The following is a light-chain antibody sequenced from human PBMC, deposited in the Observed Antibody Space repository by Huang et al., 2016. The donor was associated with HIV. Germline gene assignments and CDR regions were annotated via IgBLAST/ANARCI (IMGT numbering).Light chain of an antibody. CDR1: QSVSSSY. J-gene: IGKJ2*01. V-gene: IGKV3-20*01. CDR2: GAS. Sequence: EIVLTQSPGTLSLSPGERATLSCRASQSVSSSYLAWYQQEPGPAPRLRIYGASSRATGIPDRFSGSGSGTDFTLTISRLEPEDFAVYYCQQYGSSLYTFGQGTKLEIK. CDR3: QQYGSSLYT.